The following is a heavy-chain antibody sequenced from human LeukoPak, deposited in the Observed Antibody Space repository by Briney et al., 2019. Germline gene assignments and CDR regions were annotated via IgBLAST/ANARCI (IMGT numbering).Heavy chain of an antibody. Sequence: PRASVKVSCKASGGTFSSYAISWVRQAPGQGLEWMGGIIPIFGTANYAQKFQGRVTITADESTSTAYMELSSLRSEDTAVYYCARAGITIVRGVVYYYGMDVWGQGTTVTVSS. CDR2: IIPIFGTA. D-gene: IGHD3-10*01. V-gene: IGHV1-69*01. CDR1: GGTFSSYA. J-gene: IGHJ6*02. CDR3: ARAGITIVRGVVYYYGMDV.